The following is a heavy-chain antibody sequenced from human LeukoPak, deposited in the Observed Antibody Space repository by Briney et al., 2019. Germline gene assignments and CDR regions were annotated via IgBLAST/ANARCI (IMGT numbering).Heavy chain of an antibody. CDR2: INPNSGGT. CDR3: ARDGADYSSGWYIGAFDI. V-gene: IGHV1-2*02. CDR1: GYTFTGYY. Sequence: GASVKVSCKASGYTFTGYYMHWVRQAPGQGLEWMGWINPNSGGTNYAQKFQGRVTMTRDTSISTAYMELGRLRSDDTAVYYCARDGADYSSGWYIGAFDIWGQGTMVTVSS. J-gene: IGHJ3*02. D-gene: IGHD6-19*01.